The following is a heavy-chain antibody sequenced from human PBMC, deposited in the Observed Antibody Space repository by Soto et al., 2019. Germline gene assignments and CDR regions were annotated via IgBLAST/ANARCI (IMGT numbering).Heavy chain of an antibody. J-gene: IGHJ6*03. D-gene: IGHD2-15*01. CDR2: IYYSGST. CDR3: ARHLGYFSGGCCYSYYYYYMDV. Sequence: SQTLSLTCTVSGGSTSTSSYYWGWIRQPPGKGLEWIGSIYYSGSTYYNPSLKSRVTISVDTSKNQFSLKLSSVTAADTAVYYCARHLGYFSGGCCYSYYYYYMDVSAKGTTDTVS. V-gene: IGHV4-39*01. CDR1: GGSTSTSSYY.